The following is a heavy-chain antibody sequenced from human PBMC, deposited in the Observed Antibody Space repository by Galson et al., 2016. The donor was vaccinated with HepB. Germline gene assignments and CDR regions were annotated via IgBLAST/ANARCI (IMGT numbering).Heavy chain of an antibody. Sequence: SLRLSCAASGFTFSNHAMSWVRQAPGKGLEWVSGISDSGGSTSYADSVEGRFTMSRDNAENSVSLQMNNLRAEDTAVYYCTRDLSLGMPGGFDIWGQGTTVTVAS. CDR2: ISDSGGST. J-gene: IGHJ3*02. V-gene: IGHV3-23*01. CDR3: TRDLSLGMPGGFDI. D-gene: IGHD2-2*01. CDR1: GFTFSNHA.